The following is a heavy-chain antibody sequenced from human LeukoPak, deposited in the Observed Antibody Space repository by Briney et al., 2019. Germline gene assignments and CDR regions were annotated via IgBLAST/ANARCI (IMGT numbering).Heavy chain of an antibody. D-gene: IGHD7-27*01. Sequence: GGTLRLSCAASGITFNTYGMSWVRQAPGKGLEWVSGISGSGGATYYADSVKGRFTISRDNAKNSLYLQMHSLRAEDTAFYYCTRETGGSVDYWGQGTLVTVSS. J-gene: IGHJ4*02. CDR3: TRETGGSVDY. CDR2: ISGSGGAT. CDR1: GITFNTYG. V-gene: IGHV3-23*01.